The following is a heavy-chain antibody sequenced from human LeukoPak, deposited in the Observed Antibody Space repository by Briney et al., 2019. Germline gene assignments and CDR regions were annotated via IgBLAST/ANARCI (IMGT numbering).Heavy chain of an antibody. D-gene: IGHD3-9*01. Sequence: ASVTVSFKSSVYTFTGYFMHWVRQAPGQGLDWVGGINPNTGGTKYAQKFQGRVTMTRDTSIGTAYMELSTVTADDTAVYFCARVHATGYFSLDLGYWGQGTLVTVSS. CDR3: ARVHATGYFSLDLGY. CDR2: INPNTGGT. J-gene: IGHJ4*02. CDR1: VYTFTGYF. V-gene: IGHV1-2*02.